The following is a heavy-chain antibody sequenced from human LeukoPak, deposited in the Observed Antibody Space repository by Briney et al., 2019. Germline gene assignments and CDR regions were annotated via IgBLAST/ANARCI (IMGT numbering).Heavy chain of an antibody. CDR3: ARDSSSHGNDAFDI. CDR1: GGTFSSYA. V-gene: IGHV1-69*05. CDR2: IIPIFGTA. D-gene: IGHD6-6*01. J-gene: IGHJ3*02. Sequence: ASVKVSCKASGGTFSSYAISWVRQAPGQGLEWMGGIIPIFGTANYAQKFQGRVTITTDESTSTAYIELSSLRSEDTAVYYCARDSSSHGNDAFDIWGQGTMVTVSS.